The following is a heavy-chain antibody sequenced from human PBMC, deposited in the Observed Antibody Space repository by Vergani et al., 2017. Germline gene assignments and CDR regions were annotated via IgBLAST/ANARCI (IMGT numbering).Heavy chain of an antibody. D-gene: IGHD3-3*01. CDR2: IYYSGST. Sequence: QVQLQESGPGLVKPSETLSLTCTVSGGSISSYYWSWIRQPPGKGLEWIGYIYYSGSTNYNPSLKSRVTISVDTSKNQFSLKLSAVTAADTAVDYCARGRSDYDFWGGTSYYYYYMDVWGKGTTVTVSS. J-gene: IGHJ6*03. V-gene: IGHV4-59*01. CDR1: GGSISSYY. CDR3: ARGRSDYDFWGGTSYYYYYMDV.